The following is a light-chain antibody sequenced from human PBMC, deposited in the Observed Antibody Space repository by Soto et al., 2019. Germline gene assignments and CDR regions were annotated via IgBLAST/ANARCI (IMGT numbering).Light chain of an antibody. Sequence: DIQMTQSPSSLSASVGDTVTITCRASQGIIDYLAWYQQRPGKVPTLLIYAASTLQTGVPSRLSGSGAGTDCTLTISSLQPEDVATYYCQKYDSAPQTFGQGTKGEI. CDR1: QGIIDY. CDR3: QKYDSAPQT. CDR2: AAS. V-gene: IGKV1-27*01. J-gene: IGKJ1*01.